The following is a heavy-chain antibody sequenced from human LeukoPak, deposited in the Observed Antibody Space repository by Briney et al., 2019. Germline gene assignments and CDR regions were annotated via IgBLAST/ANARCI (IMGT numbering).Heavy chain of an antibody. J-gene: IGHJ4*02. D-gene: IGHD1-14*01. CDR1: GFTFSTYS. CDR3: ATETIGRHYDY. V-gene: IGHV3-21*01. CDR2: IISSSSYI. Sequence: GGSLRLSCAASGFTFSTYSMNWVRQAPGKGLEWVSSIISSSSYIYYADSVRGRFTISRDNAKNSMYLQMDSLRDEDTAVYCATETIGRHYDYWGQGTLLTVSS.